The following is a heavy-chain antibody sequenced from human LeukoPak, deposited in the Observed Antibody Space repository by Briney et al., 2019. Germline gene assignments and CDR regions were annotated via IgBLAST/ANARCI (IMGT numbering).Heavy chain of an antibody. CDR1: GGSISSFY. J-gene: IGHJ5*02. CDR3: ARGFWEGNWFDP. V-gene: IGHV4-4*07. CDR2: IYSSGSI. Sequence: SETLSLTCTVSGGSISSFYWSWIRQPAGKGLEWIGRIYSSGSINYNPSLKSRVTMSVDTSKNHFSLKLSSVTAADTAVYYCARGFWEGNWFDPWGQGTLVTVSS. D-gene: IGHD3-10*01.